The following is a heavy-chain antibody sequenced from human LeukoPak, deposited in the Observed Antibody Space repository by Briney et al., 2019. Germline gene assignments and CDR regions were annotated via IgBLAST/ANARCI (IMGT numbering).Heavy chain of an antibody. D-gene: IGHD3-22*01. CDR1: GGSISSSSYY. Sequence: SETLSLTCTVSGGSISSSSYYWGWIRQPPGKGLEWIGSIYYSGSTYYNPSLKSRVTISVDTSKDQFSLRLSSVTAADTAVYYCARQGRISMIVVLIEDAFDIWGQGTMVTVSS. V-gene: IGHV4-39*01. J-gene: IGHJ3*02. CDR3: ARQGRISMIVVLIEDAFDI. CDR2: IYYSGST.